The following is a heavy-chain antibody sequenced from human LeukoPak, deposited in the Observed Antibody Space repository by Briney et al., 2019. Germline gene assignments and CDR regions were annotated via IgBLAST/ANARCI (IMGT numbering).Heavy chain of an antibody. CDR2: ISWNSASV. CDR3: AKDYGYSSSWYDY. D-gene: IGHD6-13*01. J-gene: IGHJ4*02. Sequence: PGGSQRLSCEASGFTFDDYDMHWVRQAPGKGLEWVSTISWNSASVGYVDSVKGRFTISRDNAKKTLYLQMNSLRPEDTALYYCAKDYGYSSSWYDYWGQGTLVTVSS. V-gene: IGHV3-9*01. CDR1: GFTFDDYD.